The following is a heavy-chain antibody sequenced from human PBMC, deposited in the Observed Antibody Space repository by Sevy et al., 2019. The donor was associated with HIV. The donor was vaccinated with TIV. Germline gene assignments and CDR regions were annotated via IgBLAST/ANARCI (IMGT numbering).Heavy chain of an antibody. CDR1: GFIFRNYA. J-gene: IGHJ6*02. D-gene: IGHD4-17*01. CDR2: ISFDGTNK. CDR3: ARGNSPSVTTAPLYYYYGLDV. V-gene: IGHV3-30-3*01. Sequence: GGSLRLSCAASGFIFRNYAVHWVRQAPGKGLEWLAIISFDGTNKYYADSVKGRFTVSRENPKNTLYLQMNSLRTEDTAIYYCARGNSPSVTTAPLYYYYGLDVWGQGTTVTVSS.